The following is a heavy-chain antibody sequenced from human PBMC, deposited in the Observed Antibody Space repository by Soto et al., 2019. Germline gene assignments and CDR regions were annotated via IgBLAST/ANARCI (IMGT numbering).Heavy chain of an antibody. D-gene: IGHD3-16*02. V-gene: IGHV4-30-2*01. CDR3: AREALGGMDV. J-gene: IGHJ6*02. CDR2: IYHSGST. CDR1: GSPISSGGYS. Sequence: SETLSLTCAVSGSPISSGGYSWSWIRQPPGKGLEWIGYIYHSGSTYYNPSLKSRVTISVDRSKNQFSLKLSSVTAADTAVYYCAREALGGMDVWGQGTTVTVSS.